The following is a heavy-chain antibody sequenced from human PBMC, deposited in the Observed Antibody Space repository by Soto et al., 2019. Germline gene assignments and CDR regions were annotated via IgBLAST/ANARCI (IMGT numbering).Heavy chain of an antibody. D-gene: IGHD5-12*01. V-gene: IGHV5-51*01. CDR3: ASRVNAGGYDYSAGIGYYGMDV. J-gene: IGHJ6*02. CDR1: GYSCTDYG. Sequence: PGESLRVSWRGSGYSCTDYGSGWMSKKKGKGLEWMGIIYPGDSDTRYSPSFQGQVTISADKSISTAYLQWSSLKASDTAMYYCASRVNAGGYDYSAGIGYYGMDVWGQGTTVTVSS. CDR2: IYPGDSDT.